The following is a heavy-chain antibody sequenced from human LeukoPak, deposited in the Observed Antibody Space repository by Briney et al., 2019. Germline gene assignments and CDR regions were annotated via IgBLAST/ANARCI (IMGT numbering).Heavy chain of an antibody. CDR2: INPNSGGT. CDR3: ARGLRLGELSLGYGY. D-gene: IGHD3-16*02. Sequence: ASVKVSCKASGYTFTGYYMHWVRQAPGRGREWMGRINPNSGGTNYAQKSQGRVTMTRETSISTAYMELSRLRSDDTAVYYCARGLRLGELSLGYGYWGQGTLVTVSS. CDR1: GYTFTGYY. J-gene: IGHJ4*02. V-gene: IGHV1-2*06.